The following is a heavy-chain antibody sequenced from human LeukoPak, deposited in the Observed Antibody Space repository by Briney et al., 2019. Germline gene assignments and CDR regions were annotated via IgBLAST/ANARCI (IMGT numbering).Heavy chain of an antibody. J-gene: IGHJ4*02. Sequence: PGGSLRLSCAASGFTFSSYWMSWVRQAPGKGLEWVANIKQDGSEKYYVDSVKGRFTISRDNSKNTLYLQMNSLRAEDTAVYYCAKDSRGGWYGGFFDYWGQGTLVTVSS. CDR2: IKQDGSEK. V-gene: IGHV3-7*01. D-gene: IGHD6-19*01. CDR1: GFTFSSYW. CDR3: AKDSRGGWYGGFFDY.